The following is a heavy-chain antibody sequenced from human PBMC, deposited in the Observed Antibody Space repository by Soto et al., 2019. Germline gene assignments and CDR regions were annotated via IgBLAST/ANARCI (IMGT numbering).Heavy chain of an antibody. D-gene: IGHD2-15*01. J-gene: IGHJ4*02. Sequence: SETLSLTCAVSGGSISSTNWWSWVRQSPGKGLEWIGEIFHSGRTYYNPPLESRVTISLDQSKNQFSLKLTSVTAADTAVYYCARGYLPGGNTFYFDYWGQGALVTVSS. CDR2: IFHSGRT. V-gene: IGHV4-4*02. CDR1: GGSISSTNW. CDR3: ARGYLPGGNTFYFDY.